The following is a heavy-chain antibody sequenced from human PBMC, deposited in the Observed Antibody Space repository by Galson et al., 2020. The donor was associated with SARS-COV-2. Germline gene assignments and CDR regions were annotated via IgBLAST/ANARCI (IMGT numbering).Heavy chain of an antibody. Sequence: SETLSLTCTVSGDSIITNSYYWGWIRQPPGKGLEWIGNIHYSGSTYYNPSLRSRVTISVDTSKNHFSLKLSSVTAADTAVYYCARAVWGTPEYSSGWHTGAIDDWGQGTLVTVSS. D-gene: IGHD6-19*01. CDR2: IHYSGST. CDR3: ARAVWGTPEYSSGWHTGAIDD. J-gene: IGHJ4*02. V-gene: IGHV4-39*02. CDR1: GDSIITNSYY.